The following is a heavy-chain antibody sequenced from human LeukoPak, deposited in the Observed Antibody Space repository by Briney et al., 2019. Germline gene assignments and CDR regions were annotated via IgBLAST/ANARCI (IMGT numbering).Heavy chain of an antibody. V-gene: IGHV3-7*01. D-gene: IGHD1-26*01. CDR1: GFTFSSYW. CDR3: ARGGSSRFGY. CDR2: IKEGGSEK. Sequence: GGSLRLSCAASGFTFSSYWMSWVRQAPGKGLEWVANIKEGGSEKYYVESVKGRFTISRDNAKNSLFLQMNSLRGEDTAMYYCARGGSSRFGYWGQGTLITVSS. J-gene: IGHJ4*02.